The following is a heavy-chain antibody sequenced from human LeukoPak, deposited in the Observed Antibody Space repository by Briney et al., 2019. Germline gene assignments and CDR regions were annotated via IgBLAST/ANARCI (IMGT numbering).Heavy chain of an antibody. Sequence: SVKVSCKTSGGTFSSYAISWVRQAPGQGLEWMGGIIPIFGTANYAQKFQGRVTITADESTSTAYMELSSLRSEDTAMYYCAREVGATNWFDPWGQGTLVTVSS. V-gene: IGHV1-69*13. CDR3: AREVGATNWFDP. CDR1: GGTFSSYA. J-gene: IGHJ5*02. CDR2: IIPIFGTA. D-gene: IGHD1-26*01.